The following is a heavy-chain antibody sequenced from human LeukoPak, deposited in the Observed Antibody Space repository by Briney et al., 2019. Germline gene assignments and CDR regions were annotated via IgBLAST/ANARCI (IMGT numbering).Heavy chain of an antibody. V-gene: IGHV4-59*01. D-gene: IGHD3-9*01. CDR3: ARGQNLYYDILTGYYYYYGMDV. Sequence: SETLSLTCTVSGVSISSYYWSWIRQPPGKGLEWIGYIYYSGSTNYNPSLKSRVTISVDTSKNQFSLKLSSVTAADTAVYYCARGQNLYYDILTGYYYYYGMDVWGQGTTVTVSS. CDR2: IYYSGST. CDR1: GVSISSYY. J-gene: IGHJ6*02.